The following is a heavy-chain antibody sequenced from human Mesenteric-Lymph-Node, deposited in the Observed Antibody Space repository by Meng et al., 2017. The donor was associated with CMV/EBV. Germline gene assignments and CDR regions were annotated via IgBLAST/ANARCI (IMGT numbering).Heavy chain of an antibody. CDR3: AREDIVGGMDV. Sequence: ASVKVSCKASGYTFTSYGLSWVRQAPGQGLEWMGCISPNSGDTNRAPQLQDRVTMTRDTSITTAYMELRSLRSDDTAVYFCAREDIVGGMDVWGQGTTVTVSS. J-gene: IGHJ6*02. CDR2: ISPNSGDT. CDR1: GYTFTSYG. D-gene: IGHD2-15*01. V-gene: IGHV1-18*01.